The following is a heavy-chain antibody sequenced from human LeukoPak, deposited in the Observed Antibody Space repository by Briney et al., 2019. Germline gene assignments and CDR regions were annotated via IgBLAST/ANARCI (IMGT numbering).Heavy chain of an antibody. CDR1: GGSFSGYY. CDR3: ARGPGFFMDV. CDR2: INHSGST. D-gene: IGHD3-3*01. J-gene: IGHJ6*02. V-gene: IGHV4-34*01. Sequence: SETLSLTCAVYGGSFSGYYWSWIRQPPGKGLEWIEEINHSGSTNYNPSLKSRVTISVDTSKNQFSLKLSSVTAADTAVYYCARGPGFFMDVWGQGTTVTVSS.